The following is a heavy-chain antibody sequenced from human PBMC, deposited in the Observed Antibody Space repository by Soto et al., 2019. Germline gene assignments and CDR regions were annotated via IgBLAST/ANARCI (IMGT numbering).Heavy chain of an antibody. V-gene: IGHV1-18*01. CDR3: ARYRGYSYGSMGYYYYGMDV. CDR2: ISAYNGNT. CDR1: GYTFTSYG. Sequence: VASVKVSCKASGYTFTSYGISWVRQAPGQGLEWMGWISAYNGNTNYAQKLQGRVTMTTDTSTSTAYMELRSLRSDDTAVYYCARYRGYSYGSMGYYYYGMDVWGQGTTVTVSS. D-gene: IGHD5-18*01. J-gene: IGHJ6*02.